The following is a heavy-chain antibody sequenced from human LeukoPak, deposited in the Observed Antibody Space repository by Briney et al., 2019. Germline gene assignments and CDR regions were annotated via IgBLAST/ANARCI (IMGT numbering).Heavy chain of an antibody. CDR1: GFSFSRYW. J-gene: IGHJ4*02. CDR3: ARLGYYCSGGSCYLAYFDY. CDR2: IKQDGSEK. Sequence: PGGSLRLSCAASGFSFSRYWMSWVRQAPGKGLEWVANIKQDGSEKYYVDSVKGRFTISRDNAKNSLYLQMNSLRVEDTAVYYCARLGYYCSGGSCYLAYFDYWGQGTLVTVSS. D-gene: IGHD2-15*01. V-gene: IGHV3-7*01.